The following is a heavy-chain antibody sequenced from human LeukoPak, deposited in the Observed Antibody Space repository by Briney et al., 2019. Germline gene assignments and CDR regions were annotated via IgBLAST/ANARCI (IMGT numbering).Heavy chain of an antibody. Sequence: GRSLRLSCVASGFTFDDHAMYWVRQAPGKGLEWVSGINWDGSRIGYADAVKGRFTISRDSAKNSLYLQMNSLRTEDTALYYCARASYYYGTSGLGAFDIWGQGTLVTVSS. CDR1: GFTFDDHA. CDR2: INWDGSRI. V-gene: IGHV3-9*01. D-gene: IGHD3-22*01. CDR3: ARASYYYGTSGLGAFDI. J-gene: IGHJ3*02.